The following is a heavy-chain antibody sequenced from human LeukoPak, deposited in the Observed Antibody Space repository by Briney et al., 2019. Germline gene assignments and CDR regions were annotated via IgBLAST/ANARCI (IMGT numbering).Heavy chain of an antibody. CDR3: ARQQWLDGAYYFDY. D-gene: IGHD6-19*01. J-gene: IGHJ4*02. CDR2: ISTSSSYI. V-gene: IGHV3-21*01. Sequence: GGALRLSCAAYGFTFSGSTMNWVRQAPGKGLEWVSFISTSSSYIYYADSVRGRFTISRDNAKNSLYLQMNSLRAEDTAVYYCARQQWLDGAYYFDYWGQGTLVTVSS. CDR1: GFTFSGST.